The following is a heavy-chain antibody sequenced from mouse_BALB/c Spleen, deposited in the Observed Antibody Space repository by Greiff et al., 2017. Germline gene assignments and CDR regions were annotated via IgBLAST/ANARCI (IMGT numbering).Heavy chain of an antibody. CDR1: GYTFTSYW. J-gene: IGHJ4*01. D-gene: IGHD1-1*01. CDR2: INPSTGYT. CDR3: ARSYYGSSDYAMDY. V-gene: IGHV1-7*01. Sequence: VQLQQSGAELAKPGASVKMSCKASGYTFTSYWMHWVKRRPGQGLEWIGYINPSTGYTEYNQKFKDKATLTADKSSSTAYMQLSSLTSEDSAVYYCARSYYGSSDYAMDYWGQGTSVTVSS.